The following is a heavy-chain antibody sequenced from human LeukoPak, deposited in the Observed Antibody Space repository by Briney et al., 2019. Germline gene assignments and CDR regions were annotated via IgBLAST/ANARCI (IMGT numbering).Heavy chain of an antibody. Sequence: GSSVKLSCKASGYTFTGYYMHWVRQAPGQGLEWMGWINPNSGGTNYAQKFQGRVTMTRDTSISTAYMELSRLRSDGTAVYYCARELAGTVGFDPWGQGTLVTVSS. CDR2: INPNSGGT. V-gene: IGHV1-2*02. D-gene: IGHD6-13*01. CDR1: GYTFTGYY. J-gene: IGHJ5*02. CDR3: ARELAGTVGFDP.